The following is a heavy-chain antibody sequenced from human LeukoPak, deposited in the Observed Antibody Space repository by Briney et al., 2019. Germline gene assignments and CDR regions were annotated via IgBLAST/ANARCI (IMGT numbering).Heavy chain of an antibody. V-gene: IGHV4-31*03. J-gene: IGHJ4*02. D-gene: IGHD1-26*01. CDR2: IYYSGST. CDR1: GGSISSGGYY. CDR3: ARDMGVGATRYFDY. Sequence: SETLSLTCTVSGGSISSGGYYWSWIRQHPGKGLEWIGYIYYSGSTYYNPSLKSRVTISVDTSKNQFSLKLSSVTAADTAVYYCARDMGVGATRYFDYWGQGTLVTVSS.